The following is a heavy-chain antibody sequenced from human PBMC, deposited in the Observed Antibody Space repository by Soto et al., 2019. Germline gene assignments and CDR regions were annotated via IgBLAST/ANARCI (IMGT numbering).Heavy chain of an antibody. Sequence: SLRLSCAASGFTFDDYAMHWVRQAPGKGLEWVSGINWNSDIIGYANSVKGRFTVSRDNAKGSLLLQMSSLRAEDTAMYFCAMSNSNDLYYHFESWGQGTPVTVSS. V-gene: IGHV3-9*01. CDR2: INWNSDII. J-gene: IGHJ4*02. D-gene: IGHD3-22*01. CDR3: AMSNSNDLYYHFES. CDR1: GFTFDDYA.